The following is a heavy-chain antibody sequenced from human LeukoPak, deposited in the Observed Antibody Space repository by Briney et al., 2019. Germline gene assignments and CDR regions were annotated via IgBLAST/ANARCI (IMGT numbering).Heavy chain of an antibody. CDR3: ARDFRDYGDYARGDYYYYYMDV. Sequence: GGSLRLSCAASGFTFSSYTMHWVRQAPGKGLEWVAFIRFDGSNKNYADSVKGRFTISRDNSKNTLYLQMNSLRAEDTAVYYCARDFRDYGDYARGDYYYYYMDVWGKGTTVTISS. CDR1: GFTFSSYT. J-gene: IGHJ6*03. CDR2: IRFDGSNK. D-gene: IGHD4-17*01. V-gene: IGHV3-30*02.